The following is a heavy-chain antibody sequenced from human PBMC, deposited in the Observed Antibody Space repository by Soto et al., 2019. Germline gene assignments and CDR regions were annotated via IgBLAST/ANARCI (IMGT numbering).Heavy chain of an antibody. CDR3: VKDISGRGSYYYYYGMDV. V-gene: IGHV3-9*01. CDR1: GFTFDDYA. D-gene: IGHD3-16*01. Sequence: GGSLRLSCAVSGFTFDDYAMHWVRQAPGKGLEWVSGISWNSANMNYVDSVKARFTISRDNAKHSLSLQMNSLREEDTALYYCVKDISGRGSYYYYYGMDVWGQGTTVTVSS. J-gene: IGHJ6*02. CDR2: ISWNSANM.